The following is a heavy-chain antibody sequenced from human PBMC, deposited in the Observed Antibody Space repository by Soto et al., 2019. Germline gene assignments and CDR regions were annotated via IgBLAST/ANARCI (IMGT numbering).Heavy chain of an antibody. CDR3: ARVTSMVRGVIDYWFDP. V-gene: IGHV1-69*01. D-gene: IGHD3-10*01. J-gene: IGHJ5*02. Sequence: QVPLVQSGAEVKKPGSSVTVSCKASGGTFSSYAIHWVRQAPGQGLEWMGGIIPMYGPAKYAQRFQGRVKITADEATTAVYMELTSLTSQDTAVYYCARVTSMVRGVIDYWFDPWGHGTLVTVSS. CDR1: GGTFSSYA. CDR2: IIPMYGPA.